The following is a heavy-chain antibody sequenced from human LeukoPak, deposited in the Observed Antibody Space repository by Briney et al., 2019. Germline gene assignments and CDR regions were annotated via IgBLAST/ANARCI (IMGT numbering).Heavy chain of an antibody. CDR2: IHYSGST. CDR3: ARDGVAGGFDY. J-gene: IGHJ4*02. V-gene: IGHV4-59*01. D-gene: IGHD6-19*01. CDR1: GGSIGSYY. Sequence: SETLSLTCTVSGGSIGSYYWNWILQAPGQGLEWIGYIHYSGSTNHNSSLKSRVTISVDTSKNQYSLKLSSVTAADTAVYYCARDGVAGGFDYWGQGTLVSV.